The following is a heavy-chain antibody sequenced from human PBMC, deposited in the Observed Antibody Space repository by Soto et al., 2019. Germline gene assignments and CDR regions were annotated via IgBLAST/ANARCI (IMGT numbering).Heavy chain of an antibody. D-gene: IGHD6-13*01. CDR2: ISYDGSSK. CDR3: AKEGIAAAEAYFDY. J-gene: IGHJ4*02. CDR1: GFTFSSYA. Sequence: QVQLVESGGGVVQPGRSLSLSCAASGFTFSSYAMHWVRQAPGKGLEWVAVISYDGSSKSYADSVKGRFTISRDNSKNTLYLQMNSLRAEDTAVYYCAKEGIAAAEAYFDYWGQGTLVTVSS. V-gene: IGHV3-30*04.